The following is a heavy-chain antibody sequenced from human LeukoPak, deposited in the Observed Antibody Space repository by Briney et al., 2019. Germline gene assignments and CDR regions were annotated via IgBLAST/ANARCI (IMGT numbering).Heavy chain of an antibody. D-gene: IGHD5-12*01. V-gene: IGHV3-7*01. CDR2: IKQDGSEK. CDR3: ARNDDYGDDY. Sequence: PGGSLRLSCAASRFTFSSHWMSWVRQAPGKGLEWVANIKQDGSEKYYLDSVKGRFTISRDNAKDSLYLQMSSLRAEDTALYYCARNDDYGDDYWGQGTLVTVSS. J-gene: IGHJ4*02. CDR1: RFTFSSHW.